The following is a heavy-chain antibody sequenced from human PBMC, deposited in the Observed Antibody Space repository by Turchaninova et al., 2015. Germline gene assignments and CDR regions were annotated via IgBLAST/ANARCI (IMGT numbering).Heavy chain of an antibody. CDR1: GYSINSASC. CDR3: ARYSGPCGTTSCYFDY. Sequence: QVQLQESGPGLVKPSETLSLTCAVSGYSINSASCWVWIRRAPGEGLEWIATICHSGSIYYNPSLKSRFTISMDTSKNQFSLGVTSVTAADTAVYYCARYSGPCGTTSCYFDYWGQGTPVTVSS. V-gene: IGHV4-38-2*01. J-gene: IGHJ4*02. D-gene: IGHD1-7*01. CDR2: ICHSGSI.